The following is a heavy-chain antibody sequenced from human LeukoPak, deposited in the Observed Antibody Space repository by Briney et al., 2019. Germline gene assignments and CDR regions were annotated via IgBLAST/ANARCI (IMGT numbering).Heavy chain of an antibody. D-gene: IGHD3-16*02. CDR2: ISGSGGST. Sequence: GGSLRLSCEASGFTFSSYAMSWVRQAPGKGLEWVSGISGSGGSTYYADSVKGRFTISRDNSKNTLYLQMNSLRAEDTDVYYCAKSYDYIWGSYRFNWFDRWGQGTLVTVSS. CDR3: AKSYDYIWGSYRFNWFDR. V-gene: IGHV3-23*01. J-gene: IGHJ5*02. CDR1: GFTFSSYA.